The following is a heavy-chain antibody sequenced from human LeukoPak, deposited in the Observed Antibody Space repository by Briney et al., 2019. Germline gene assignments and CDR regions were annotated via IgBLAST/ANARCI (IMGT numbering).Heavy chain of an antibody. D-gene: IGHD3-3*01. J-gene: IGHJ4*02. V-gene: IGHV4-39*01. CDR2: IYYSGST. Sequence: SETLSLTCTVSGGSISSSSYYWGWIRQPPGKGLEWIGSIYYSGSTYYNPSLKSRVTISVDTSKNQFSLKLSSVTAADTAVYYCAEIPIYDPWDYWGQGTLVTVSS. CDR1: GGSISSSSYY. CDR3: AEIPIYDPWDY.